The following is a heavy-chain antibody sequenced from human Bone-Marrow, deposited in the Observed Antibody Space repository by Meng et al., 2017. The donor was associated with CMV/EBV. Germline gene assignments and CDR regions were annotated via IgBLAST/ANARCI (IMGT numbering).Heavy chain of an antibody. Sequence: SETLSLTCTVSGGSISSYYWSWIRQPPGKGLEWIGYIYYSGSTNYNPSLKSRVTISVDTSKSQFSLKLSSVTAAETAVYYCARDHKGYYNYYYGMDAWGQGTTVTVSS. CDR3: ARDHKGYYNYYYGMDA. V-gene: IGHV4-59*01. CDR1: GGSISSYY. J-gene: IGHJ6*02. D-gene: IGHD5-12*01. CDR2: IYYSGST.